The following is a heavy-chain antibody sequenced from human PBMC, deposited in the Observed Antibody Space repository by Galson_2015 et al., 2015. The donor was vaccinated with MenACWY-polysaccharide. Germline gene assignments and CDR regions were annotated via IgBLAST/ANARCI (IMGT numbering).Heavy chain of an antibody. CDR1: GSRFSNSG. J-gene: IGHJ3*02. CDR2: IQYDGRNK. D-gene: IGHD2-2*01. V-gene: IGHV3-33*01. CDR3: AREGSRIVFHAFDI. Sequence: SLRLSCAASGSRFSNSGMHWVRQAPGKGLEWVGVIQYDGRNKLYADSVKGRFTISSDNSMNTVFLEMNTLGVEDTAVYYCAREGSRIVFHAFDIWGQGTMVTVSS.